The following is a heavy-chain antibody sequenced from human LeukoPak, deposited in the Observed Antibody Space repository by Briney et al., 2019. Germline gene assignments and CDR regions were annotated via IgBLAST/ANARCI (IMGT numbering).Heavy chain of an antibody. CDR2: ISYDGSNK. D-gene: IGHD2-2*01. CDR1: GFTFSSYA. J-gene: IGHJ4*02. V-gene: IGHV3-30-3*01. CDR3: ARDPVVPAAQQFDY. Sequence: PGGSLRLSCAASGFTFSSYAMHWVRQAPGKGLEWVAVISYDGSNKYYADSVKGRFTISRDNSKNTLYLLMNSLRAEDTAVYYCARDPVVPAAQQFDYWGQGTLVTVSS.